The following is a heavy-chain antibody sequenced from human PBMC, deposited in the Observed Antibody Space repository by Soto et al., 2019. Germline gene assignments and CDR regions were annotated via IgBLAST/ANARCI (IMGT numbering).Heavy chain of an antibody. CDR1: GGSFSGYY. D-gene: IGHD2-2*01. Sequence: QVQLQQWGAGLLKPSETLSLTCAVYGGSFSGYYWSWIRQHPGKGLEWIGEINHSVSTNYNPSLNSRVTISVDTSKNQFSLKLSSVPAADTAVYYCARALVVPAAMGNWFDPWGQGTLVTVSS. CDR3: ARALVVPAAMGNWFDP. CDR2: INHSVST. V-gene: IGHV4-34*01. J-gene: IGHJ5*02.